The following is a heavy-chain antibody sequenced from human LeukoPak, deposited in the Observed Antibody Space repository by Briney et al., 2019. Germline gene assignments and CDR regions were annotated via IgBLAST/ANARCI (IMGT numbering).Heavy chain of an antibody. J-gene: IGHJ4*02. CDR2: ISHSGATI. D-gene: IGHD3-22*01. Sequence: KPGGSLRLSSAASGFTFSDHYMSWIRQAPGKGLEWISYISHSGATIYYADSVKGRFTISRDNAKNSLYLQMDSLRAEDTAVYYRARASLYYYDSSGQWDFGYWGQGTLVTVSS. CDR1: GFTFSDHY. CDR3: ARASLYYYDSSGQWDFGY. V-gene: IGHV3-11*04.